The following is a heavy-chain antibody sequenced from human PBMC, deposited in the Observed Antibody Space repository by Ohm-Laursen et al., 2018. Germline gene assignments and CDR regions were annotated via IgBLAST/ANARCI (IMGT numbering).Heavy chain of an antibody. J-gene: IGHJ6*02. Sequence: QTLSLTCATSGDSVSSDSGAWNWIRQSPSRGLEWLGRTHYSSKWVYDYAVSVKSRITITPDTSKNQFSLQLNSVTPKDSAVYYCSRGQRNYYAMDVWGQGTTVTVSS. CDR3: SRGQRNYYAMDV. D-gene: IGHD1-1*01. CDR1: GDSVSSDSGA. CDR2: THYSSKWVY. V-gene: IGHV6-1*01.